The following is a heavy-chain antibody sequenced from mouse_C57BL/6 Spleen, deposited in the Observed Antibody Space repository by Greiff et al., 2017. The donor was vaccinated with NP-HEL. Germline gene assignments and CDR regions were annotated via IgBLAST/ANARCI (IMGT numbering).Heavy chain of an antibody. CDR2: IYPGDGDT. J-gene: IGHJ2*01. CDR1: GYAFSSSW. V-gene: IGHV1-82*01. Sequence: VKLQQSGPELVKPGASVKISCKASGYAFSSSWMNWVKQRPGKGLEWIGRIYPGDGDTNYNGKFKGKATLTADKSSSTAYMQLSSLTSEDSAVYFCARLRDFDYWGQGTTLTVSS. CDR3: ARLRDFDY.